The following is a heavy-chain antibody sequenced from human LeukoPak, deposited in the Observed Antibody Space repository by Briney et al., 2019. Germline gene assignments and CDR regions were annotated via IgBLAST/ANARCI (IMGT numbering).Heavy chain of an antibody. V-gene: IGHV2-5*02. CDR1: GISLSSSGLG. Sequence: ESGPTLVHSTPTLRLTCSCSGISLSSSGLGEGWIRQPPGKALGWLALLYWDDDRRSSPSMKSRHTITKDTSKNQVVLTMTNMDPVDTATYYCAHKPSGPYFFDLWGQGPLLTVSS. CDR2: LYWDDDR. D-gene: IGHD3-10*01. J-gene: IGHJ4*02. CDR3: AHKPSGPYFFDL.